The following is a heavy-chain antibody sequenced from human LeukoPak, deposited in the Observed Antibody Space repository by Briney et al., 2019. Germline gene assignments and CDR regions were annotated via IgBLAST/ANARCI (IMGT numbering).Heavy chain of an antibody. CDR1: GFTLSDFA. CDR3: ARDRMSGGGYSSYFDY. J-gene: IGHJ4*02. V-gene: IGHV3-30-3*01. CDR2: ISHDGSNK. D-gene: IGHD5-18*01. Sequence: GESLRLSCAASGFTLSDFAIHWVRQAPGKGLEWVASISHDGSNKFYANSMEGRFTISRDNSKNMVYLQMNSLRPEDTALYYCARDRMSGGGYSSYFDYWGQGALVTVSS.